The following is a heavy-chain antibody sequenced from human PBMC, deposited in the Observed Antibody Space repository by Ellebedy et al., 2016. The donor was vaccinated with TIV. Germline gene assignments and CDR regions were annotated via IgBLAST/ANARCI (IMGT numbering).Heavy chain of an antibody. CDR1: GFTFSGSA. V-gene: IGHV3-73*01. J-gene: IGHJ4*02. Sequence: GESLKISCAASGFTFSGSAMHWVRQASGKGLEWVGRIRSKANSYATAYAASVKGRFTISRDDSKNTAYLQMNSLKTEDTAVYYCTRLDSSGRTTSDYWGQGTLVTVSS. CDR2: IRSKANSYAT. CDR3: TRLDSSGRTTSDY. D-gene: IGHD6-19*01.